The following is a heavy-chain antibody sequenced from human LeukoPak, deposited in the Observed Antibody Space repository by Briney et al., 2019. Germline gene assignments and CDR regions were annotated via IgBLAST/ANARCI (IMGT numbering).Heavy chain of an antibody. V-gene: IGHV4-59*12. CDR2: IYYSGST. Sequence: SETLSLTCTVSGGSISSYYWSWIRQPPGKGLEWIGYIYYSGSTNYNPSLKSRVTISVDTANNQFSLRVRSVTAADTAIYYCAGGHSGSSAKILYYYYMDVWGKGTTVTVSS. CDR1: GGSISSYY. J-gene: IGHJ6*03. CDR3: AGGHSGSSAKILYYYYMDV. D-gene: IGHD1-26*01.